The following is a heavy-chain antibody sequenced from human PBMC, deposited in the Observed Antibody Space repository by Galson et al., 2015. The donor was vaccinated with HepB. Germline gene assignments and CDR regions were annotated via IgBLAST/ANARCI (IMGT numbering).Heavy chain of an antibody. D-gene: IGHD6-13*01. CDR2: ISGSGGST. Sequence: SLRLSCAASGFTFSSYAMSWVRQAPGKGLEWVSAISGSGGSTYYADSVKGRFTISRDNSKNTLYLQMNSLRAEDTAVYYCAKSGNSSSWSGGNFDYWGQGTLVTVSS. V-gene: IGHV3-23*01. J-gene: IGHJ4*02. CDR3: AKSGNSSSWSGGNFDY. CDR1: GFTFSSYA.